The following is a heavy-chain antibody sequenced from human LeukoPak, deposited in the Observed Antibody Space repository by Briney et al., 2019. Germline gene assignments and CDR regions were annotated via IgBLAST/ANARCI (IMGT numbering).Heavy chain of an antibody. D-gene: IGHD2-15*01. J-gene: IGHJ3*02. CDR3: ARFREDNAVTPEDVFDI. CDR2: LDPTSGGT. CDR1: GYNFIGYY. Sequence: GASVKVSCKASGYNFIGYYVQWVRQAPGQGLEWMGWLDPTSGGTNYAQKFQDRVTMTRDTSISTAYMELSSLKSDDTAIYFCARFREDNAVTPEDVFDIWGQGTLVTVSS. V-gene: IGHV1-2*02.